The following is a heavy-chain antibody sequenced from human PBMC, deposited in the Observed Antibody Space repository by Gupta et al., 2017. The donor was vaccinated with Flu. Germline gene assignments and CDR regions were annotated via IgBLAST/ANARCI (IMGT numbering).Heavy chain of an antibody. J-gene: IGHJ5*02. V-gene: IGHV1-2*06. D-gene: IGHD2-2*01. Sequence: VQVVQSGTDVTEPGASVRVSCEASGYTFTDYYIHWVRQAPGQGLEWMGRVNPHSGSINDEHKFQGRVTLAMDTSISTAYMELTRLRSDDTAVYYCAREKFCSTDSCYRWFDPWGQGTLVIVSS. CDR1: GYTFTDYY. CDR2: VNPHSGSI. CDR3: AREKFCSTDSCYRWFDP.